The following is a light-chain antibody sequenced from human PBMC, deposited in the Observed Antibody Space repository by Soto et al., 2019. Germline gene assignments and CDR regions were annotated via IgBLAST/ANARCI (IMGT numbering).Light chain of an antibody. V-gene: IGLV2-14*01. CDR2: EVS. J-gene: IGLJ1*01. Sequence: QSALTQPASVSGSPGQSITISCTGTSSDVGGYNYVSWYQQHPDKAPKLIIFEVSNRPSGVSNRFSGSKSGNTASLTISGLQAEDEADYYCSSYTSSSTYVFGTGTKLTVL. CDR1: SSDVGGYNY. CDR3: SSYTSSSTYV.